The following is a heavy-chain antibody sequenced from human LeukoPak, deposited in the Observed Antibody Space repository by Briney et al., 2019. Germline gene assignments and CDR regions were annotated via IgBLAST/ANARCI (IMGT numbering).Heavy chain of an antibody. CDR3: AREQNYYDSSGFFRY. V-gene: IGHV3-33*01. CDR1: GFTFSSYG. D-gene: IGHD3-22*01. CDR2: IWYDGSNK. Sequence: GGSLRLSCAASGFTFSSYGMHWVRQAPGKGLEWVAVIWYDGSNKYYADSVKGRFTISRDNSKNTLYLQMNSLRDEDTAVYYCAREQNYYDSSGFFRYWGQGTLVTVSS. J-gene: IGHJ4*02.